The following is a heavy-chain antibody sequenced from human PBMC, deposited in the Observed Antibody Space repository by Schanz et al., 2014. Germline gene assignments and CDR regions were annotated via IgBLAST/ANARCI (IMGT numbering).Heavy chain of an antibody. J-gene: IGHJ4*02. CDR3: ARGGATRFDY. CDR2: IRYDGINK. Sequence: QVQLVESGGGVVQPGRSLRLSCAASGFTFSTTGMHWVRQAPGKGLVWVTYIRYDGINKYYADSVKGRFTISRDNAKNSLYLQMNSLRDEDTAVYYCARGGATRFDYWGQGTLVTVSS. CDR1: GFTFSTTG. V-gene: IGHV3-33*01. D-gene: IGHD1-26*01.